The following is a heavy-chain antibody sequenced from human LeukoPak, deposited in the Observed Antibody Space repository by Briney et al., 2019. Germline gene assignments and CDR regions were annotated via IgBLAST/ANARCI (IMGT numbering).Heavy chain of an antibody. V-gene: IGHV4-61*05. CDR2: IFYSGST. Sequence: PETLSLTCTVSGGSISSSSYYWGWIRQPPGKGLEWIGYIFYSGSTDYNPSLKSRVTISIDTSKNQFSLKLSSVTAADTAVYYCARGPRGTMISFDPWGQGTLVTVSS. J-gene: IGHJ5*02. CDR1: GGSISSSSYY. CDR3: ARGPRGTMISFDP. D-gene: IGHD3-22*01.